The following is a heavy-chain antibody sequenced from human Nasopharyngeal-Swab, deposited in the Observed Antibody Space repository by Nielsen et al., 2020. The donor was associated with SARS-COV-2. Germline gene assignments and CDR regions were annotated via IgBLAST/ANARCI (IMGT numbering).Heavy chain of an antibody. V-gene: IGHV3-74*01. CDR3: ARKPLDI. J-gene: IGHJ3*02. CDR2: INPDGAIT. CDR1: GFAFGTYW. Sequence: GGSLRLSCTASGFAFGTYWMHWVRQVPGKGLAWVSRINPDGAITSYADSVKGRFTISRNNARNTLYLQVNSLRAEDTAVYYCARKPLDIWGQGTMVTVSS.